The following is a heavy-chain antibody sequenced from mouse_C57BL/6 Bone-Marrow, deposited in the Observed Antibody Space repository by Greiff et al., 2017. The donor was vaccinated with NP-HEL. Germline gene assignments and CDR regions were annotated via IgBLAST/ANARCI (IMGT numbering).Heavy chain of an antibody. CDR2: ISDGGSYT. Sequence: EVQLVESGGGLVKPGGSLKLSCAASVFTFSSYAMSWVRQTPEKRLEWVATISDGGSYTYFPDNVKGRFSISSDNAKNNLYRQMRNLKSEDTAMYYGAREGYDSFAYWGKGSLVTVSA. D-gene: IGHD2-2*01. CDR1: VFTFSSYA. J-gene: IGHJ3*01. CDR3: AREGYDSFAY. V-gene: IGHV5-4*01.